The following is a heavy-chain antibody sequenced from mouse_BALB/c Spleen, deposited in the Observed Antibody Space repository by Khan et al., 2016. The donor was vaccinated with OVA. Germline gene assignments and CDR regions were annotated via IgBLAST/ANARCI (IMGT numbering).Heavy chain of an antibody. CDR1: GYTLTNYG. J-gene: IGHJ3*01. CDR3: SRSNGNYRFAY. V-gene: IGHV9-3-1*01. CDR2: INTYTGEA. D-gene: IGHD2-1*01. Sequence: QIQLVQSGPELKKPGETVKISCKASGYTLTNYGMNWVKQAPGKGLKWMGWINTYTGEATYADDFKGRFAFSLETSASTAYLQINNLKNEDTATYFCSRSNGNYRFAYWGQGTLVTVSA.